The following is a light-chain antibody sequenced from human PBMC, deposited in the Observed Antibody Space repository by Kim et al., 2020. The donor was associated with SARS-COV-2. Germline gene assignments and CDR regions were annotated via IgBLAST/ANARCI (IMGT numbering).Light chain of an antibody. V-gene: IGKV1-27*01. CDR2: GAS. Sequence: ASVGDSVTITCRARQGISNYLAWYQQKPGKVPQLLIYGASTLQSGVPSRFSGSGSGTDFTLTISSLQPEDVATYFCQKSNSTPRTFGQGTKVDIK. J-gene: IGKJ1*01. CDR1: QGISNY. CDR3: QKSNSTPRT.